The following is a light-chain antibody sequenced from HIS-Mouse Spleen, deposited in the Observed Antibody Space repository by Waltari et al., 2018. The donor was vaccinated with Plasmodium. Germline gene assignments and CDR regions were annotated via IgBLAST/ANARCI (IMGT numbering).Light chain of an antibody. CDR1: NLGDKS. V-gene: IGLV3-1*01. Sequence: SYELTQPPSVSVSPGQTASITCSGANLGDKSACWYQQKPVQSPVLVIYQDSKRPSGIPERFSGSNSGNTATLTISGTQAMDEADYYCQAWDSSTVVFGGGTKLTVL. J-gene: IGLJ2*01. CDR3: QAWDSSTVV. CDR2: QDS.